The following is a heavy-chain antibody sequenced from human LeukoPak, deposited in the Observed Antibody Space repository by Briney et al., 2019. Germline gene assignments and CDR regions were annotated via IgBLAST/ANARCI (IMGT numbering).Heavy chain of an antibody. CDR2: MKSKTDGGIT. J-gene: IGHJ6*03. CDR1: GFTSRNAW. CDR3: STTTRYCASSSCHGYYYYYMDV. D-gene: IGHD2-2*01. V-gene: IGHV3-15*01. Sequence: GGPLRLSCAASGFTSRNAWMSGVRQAPARGVEGVGRMKSKTDGGITDCAAPVKGRFSISSNHSKNTLYLQMNSLKTDDTAVYFCSTTTRYCASSSCHGYYYYYMDVWGQGTPVTVSS.